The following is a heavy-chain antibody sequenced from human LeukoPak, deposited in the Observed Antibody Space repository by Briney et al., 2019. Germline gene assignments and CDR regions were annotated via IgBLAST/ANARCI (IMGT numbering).Heavy chain of an antibody. Sequence: PGGSLRLSCEASAFSFSRHEMNWVRQAPGKGLEWVAFISGSGTTTYYADSVKDRFSISRDNAKNSLSLHMSSLRVEDTGVYFCVRGGRYDDHFDHWGQGTLVTVSS. J-gene: IGHJ4*02. CDR3: VRGGRYDDHFDH. CDR1: AFSFSRHE. V-gene: IGHV3-48*03. D-gene: IGHD6-19*01. CDR2: ISGSGTTT.